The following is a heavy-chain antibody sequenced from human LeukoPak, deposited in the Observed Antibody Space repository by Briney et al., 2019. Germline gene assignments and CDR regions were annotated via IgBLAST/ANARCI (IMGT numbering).Heavy chain of an antibody. V-gene: IGHV4-34*01. CDR2: INHSEST. Sequence: SETLSLTCAVYGGSFSGHYWSWIRQPPGKGLEWIGEINHSESTNYNPSLKSRVTISVDTSKNQFSLKVISVTAADTAVYYCARVDYYDSSGSVDGFDVWGQGTMVIVSA. CDR1: GGSFSGHY. D-gene: IGHD3-22*01. J-gene: IGHJ3*01. CDR3: ARVDYYDSSGSVDGFDV.